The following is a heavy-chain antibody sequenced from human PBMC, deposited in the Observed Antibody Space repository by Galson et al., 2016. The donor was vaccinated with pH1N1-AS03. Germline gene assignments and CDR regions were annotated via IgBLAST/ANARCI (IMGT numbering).Heavy chain of an antibody. CDR3: ARGDSGATATITNFDD. CDR1: GFTFTDYY. V-gene: IGHV1-2*06. CDR2: INSKSGAT. D-gene: IGHD5-24*01. J-gene: IGHJ4*02. Sequence: SVKVSCKASGFTFTDYYIHWIRQVPGQGLEWMGRINSKSGATKYVQKFEGRATMTRDTSISTAFLELTSLHSDDTAVYFCARGDSGATATITNFDDWGQGTLGTVSS.